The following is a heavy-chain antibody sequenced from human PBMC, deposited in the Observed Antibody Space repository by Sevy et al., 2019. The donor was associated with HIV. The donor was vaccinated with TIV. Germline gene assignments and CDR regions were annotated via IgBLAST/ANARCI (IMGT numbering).Heavy chain of an antibody. CDR1: GGSFSGYD. V-gene: IGHV4-34*01. J-gene: IGHJ4*02. D-gene: IGHD3-10*01. CDR2: INHSGST. CDR3: ARGRGTMVRGVTFDY. Sequence: SETLSLTCAVYGGSFSGYDWSWIRQPPGKGLEWIGEINHSGSTNYNPSLKSRVTISVDTSKNQFSLKLSSVTAADTAVYYCARGRGTMVRGVTFDYWGQGTLVTVSS.